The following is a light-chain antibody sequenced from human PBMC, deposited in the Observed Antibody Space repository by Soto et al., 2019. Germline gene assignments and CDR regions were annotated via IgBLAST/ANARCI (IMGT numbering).Light chain of an antibody. CDR2: YDD. CDR3: AAWDDSLNGVV. CDR1: SSNIGNNA. Sequence: QSVLTQPPSVSEAPRQRVTISCSGSSSNIGNNAVNWYQQFPGKAPKLLIYYDDLLPSGVSDRFSASKSGTSASLAISGLQSEDEADYYCAAWDDSLNGVVFGGGTQLTVL. J-gene: IGLJ2*01. V-gene: IGLV1-36*01.